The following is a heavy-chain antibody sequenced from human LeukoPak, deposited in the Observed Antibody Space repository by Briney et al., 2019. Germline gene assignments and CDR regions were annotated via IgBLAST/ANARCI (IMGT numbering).Heavy chain of an antibody. D-gene: IGHD3-22*01. CDR2: IIPIFGTA. Sequence: ASVKVSCKDSGGTFSSYAISWVRQAPGQGLEWMGGIIPIFGTANYAQKFQGRVTITTDESTSTAYMELSSLRSEDTAVYYCARDQEHYYDSSGYYYYWGQGTLVTVSS. J-gene: IGHJ4*02. CDR3: ARDQEHYYDSSGYYYY. CDR1: GGTFSSYA. V-gene: IGHV1-69*05.